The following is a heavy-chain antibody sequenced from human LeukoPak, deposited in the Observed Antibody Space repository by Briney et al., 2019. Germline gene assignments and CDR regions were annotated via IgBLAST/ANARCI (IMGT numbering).Heavy chain of an antibody. CDR3: ARDRWPSNYDILTGYWGGAFDI. CDR1: GYIFTDYY. Sequence: RASMKVSCKTSGYIFTDYYMHWVRQAPGQGLEWMGWINPNSGGTNHAQKFQGRVTMTRDTSISTAYMELSRLRSDDTAVYYCARDRWPSNYDILTGYWGGAFDIWGQGTMVTVSS. J-gene: IGHJ3*02. V-gene: IGHV1-2*02. CDR2: INPNSGGT. D-gene: IGHD3-9*01.